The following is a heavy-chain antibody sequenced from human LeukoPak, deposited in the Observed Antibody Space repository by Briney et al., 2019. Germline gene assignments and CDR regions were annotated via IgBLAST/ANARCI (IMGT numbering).Heavy chain of an antibody. CDR2: ISYDGSNK. CDR1: GFTFSSYA. V-gene: IGHV3-30-3*01. D-gene: IGHD1-26*01. Sequence: GGSLRLSCAASGFTFSSYAMHWVRQAPGKGLEWVAVISYDGSNKYYADSVKGRFTISRDNAKNSLYLQMNSLRDEDTAVYYCARDLSRSYPGQADYWGQGTLVTVSS. J-gene: IGHJ4*02. CDR3: ARDLSRSYPGQADY.